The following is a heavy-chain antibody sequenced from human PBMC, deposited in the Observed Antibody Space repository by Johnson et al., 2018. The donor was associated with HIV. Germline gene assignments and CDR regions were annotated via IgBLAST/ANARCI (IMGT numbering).Heavy chain of an antibody. CDR1: GFTFSSYD. CDR2: IGTAGDT. J-gene: IGHJ3*02. V-gene: IGHV3-13*01. CDR3: ARAGGYSSSWNAFDI. D-gene: IGHD6-13*01. Sequence: VQLVESGGGVVQPGRSQRLSCAASGFTFSSYDMHWVRQTTGKGLEWVSAIGTAGDTYYPGSVKGRFTISRENAKNSLYLQMNSLRAGDTAVYYCARAGGYSSSWNAFDIWGQGTMVTVSS.